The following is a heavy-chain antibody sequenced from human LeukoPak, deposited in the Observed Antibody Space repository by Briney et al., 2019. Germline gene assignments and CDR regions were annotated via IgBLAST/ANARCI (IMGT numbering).Heavy chain of an antibody. CDR1: GFTFSSYA. Sequence: GGSPRLSCAASGFTFSSYAMHWVRQAPGKGLEWVAVISYDGSNTYYADSVKGRFTISRENSRNTLYLQMNSLRAEDTAVYFCARPQLGAHYFDHWGQGTLVTVSS. J-gene: IGHJ4*02. D-gene: IGHD6-13*01. CDR2: ISYDGSNT. CDR3: ARPQLGAHYFDH. V-gene: IGHV3-30-3*01.